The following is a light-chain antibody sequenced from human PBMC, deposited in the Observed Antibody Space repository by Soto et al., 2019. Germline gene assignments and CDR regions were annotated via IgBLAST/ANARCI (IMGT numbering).Light chain of an antibody. V-gene: IGKV3-20*01. CDR3: QKYGTSPIT. CDR1: QTVSSY. J-gene: IGKJ5*01. Sequence: ENVLPQSPGTLSLSPGERATLSCRASQTVSSYLTWYQQRPGQAPRLLIYGASKRATGIPDRFSGSGSGTDFTLTISRLEPEDFALYYCQKYGTSPITFGQGTRLEIK. CDR2: GAS.